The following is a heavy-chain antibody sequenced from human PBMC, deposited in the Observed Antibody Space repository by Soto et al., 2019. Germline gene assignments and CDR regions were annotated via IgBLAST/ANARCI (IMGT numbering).Heavy chain of an antibody. V-gene: IGHV1-69*06. CDR2: IIPIFGTA. CDR1: GGTFSSYA. CDR3: AMVVVVAATTTFDP. Sequence: ASVKVSCKASGGTFSSYAISWVRQAPGQGLEWMGGIIPIFGTANYAQKFQGRVTITADKSTSTAYMELSSLRSEDTAVYYCAMVVVVAATTTFDPWGQGTLVTVSS. D-gene: IGHD2-15*01. J-gene: IGHJ5*02.